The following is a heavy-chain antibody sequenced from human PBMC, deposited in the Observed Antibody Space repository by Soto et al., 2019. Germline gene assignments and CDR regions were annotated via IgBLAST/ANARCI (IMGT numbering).Heavy chain of an antibody. D-gene: IGHD3-22*01. V-gene: IGHV3-15*01. CDR1: GFPFTKAW. CDR3: TTDGFTGIVGI. Sequence: EVQLVESGGSLVTPGGSLRLSCAASGFPFTKAWMTWVRQAPGKGLEWVGRIRSKTSSETREYAAPVKGRFTISRDDSKNMLYLEMNSLKIEDTGAYYCTTDGFTGIVGIWGQGTMVTVSS. J-gene: IGHJ3*02. CDR2: IRSKTSSETR.